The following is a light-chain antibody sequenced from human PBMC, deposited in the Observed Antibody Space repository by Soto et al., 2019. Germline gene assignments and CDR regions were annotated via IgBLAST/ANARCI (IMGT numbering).Light chain of an antibody. J-gene: IGKJ1*01. Sequence: DIQMTQSPSTLSASVGDRVTITCRASQSISSWLAWYQQKPGKAPNLLIFDASSLESGVPSRFSGSGSGTEFTLTISSLQPDDFATYSCQQYNTYSRTFGQGTKVEIK. CDR2: DAS. CDR1: QSISSW. V-gene: IGKV1-5*01. CDR3: QQYNTYSRT.